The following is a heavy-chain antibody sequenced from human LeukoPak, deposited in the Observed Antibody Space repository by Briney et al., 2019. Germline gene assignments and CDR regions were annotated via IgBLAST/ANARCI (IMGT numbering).Heavy chain of an antibody. V-gene: IGHV3-74*01. CDR3: ARGSISGDYFDY. D-gene: IGHD3-10*01. CDR2: INSDGNST. J-gene: IGHJ4*02. Sequence: GGSLRLSCAASGFSFSNYWMHWVRQGPGKGLVWVSRINSDGNSTSYADSVKGRFTISRDNSKNTLYLQMNSLRAEDTAVYYCARGSISGDYFDYWGQGTLVTVSS. CDR1: GFSFSNYW.